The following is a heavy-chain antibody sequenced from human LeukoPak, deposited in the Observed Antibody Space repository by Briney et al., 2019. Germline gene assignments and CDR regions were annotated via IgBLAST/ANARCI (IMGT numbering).Heavy chain of an antibody. CDR3: AKDFVPYSSSWLFDY. J-gene: IGHJ4*02. CDR1: GFTFSSYA. D-gene: IGHD6-13*01. CDR2: ISGSGGST. V-gene: IGHV3-23*01. Sequence: PGGSLRLSCAASGFTFSSYAMSWVRQAPGKGLEWVSAISGSGGSTYYAGSVKGRFTISRDNSKNTLYLQMNSLRAEDTAVYYCAKDFVPYSSSWLFDYWGQGTLVTVSS.